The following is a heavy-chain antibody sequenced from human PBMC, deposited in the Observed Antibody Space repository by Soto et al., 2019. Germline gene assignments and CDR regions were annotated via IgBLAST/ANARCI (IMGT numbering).Heavy chain of an antibody. CDR2: ISVFSGDT. J-gene: IGHJ4*02. V-gene: IGHV1-18*04. CDR3: AKSSAAVAGYFFDS. D-gene: IGHD2-2*03. Sequence: QVQLVQSGAEVKKPGASVKVSCKASGYTFSNSGITWVRQAPGQVPEWMGWISVFSGDTRYAQRLQGRLTMTTDTSTRTAYMELRSLRSDDTAVYYYAKSSAAVAGYFFDSWGQGTLVAVSS. CDR1: GYTFSNSG.